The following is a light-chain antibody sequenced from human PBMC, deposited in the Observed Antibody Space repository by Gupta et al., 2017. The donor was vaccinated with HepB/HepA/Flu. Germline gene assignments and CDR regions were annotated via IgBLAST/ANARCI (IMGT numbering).Light chain of an antibody. CDR2: EVS. J-gene: IGLJ2*01. CDR1: SSDVGSYNL. V-gene: IGLV2-23*02. CDR3: CSYAGSSTFVI. Sequence: QSALTQPASVSGSPRQSITISCPGTSSDVGSYNLVSWYQQHPGKAPKLMIYEVSQRPSGVSNRFSGSKSGNTASLTISGLQAEDEADYYCCSYAGSSTFVIFGGGTKLTVL.